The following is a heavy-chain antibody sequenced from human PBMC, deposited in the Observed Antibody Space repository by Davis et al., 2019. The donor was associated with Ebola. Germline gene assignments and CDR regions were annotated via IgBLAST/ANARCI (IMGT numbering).Heavy chain of an antibody. J-gene: IGHJ4*02. Sequence: PGGSLRLSCAASGFTFSSYAMHWVRQAPGKGLEWVAVISYDGSNKYYADSVKGRFTISRDNSKNTLYLQMNSLRAEDTAVYYCARGYYYDSSGYPPLYWGQGTLVTVSS. V-gene: IGHV3-30-3*01. CDR2: ISYDGSNK. CDR3: ARGYYYDSSGYPPLY. D-gene: IGHD3-22*01. CDR1: GFTFSSYA.